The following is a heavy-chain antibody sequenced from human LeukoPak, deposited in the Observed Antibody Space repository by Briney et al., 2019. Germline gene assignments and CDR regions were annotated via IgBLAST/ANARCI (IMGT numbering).Heavy chain of an antibody. CDR3: AREQVESNSEFDY. D-gene: IGHD4-23*01. V-gene: IGHV1-69*13. CDR2: IIPIFGTA. J-gene: IGHJ4*02. CDR1: RGTFSSYA. Sequence: SVKVSCMASRGTFSSYAISWVRQAPGQGLEWMGGIIPIFGTANYAQKFQGRVTITADESTSTAYMELSSLRSEDTAVYYCAREQVESNSEFDYWGQGTLVTVSS.